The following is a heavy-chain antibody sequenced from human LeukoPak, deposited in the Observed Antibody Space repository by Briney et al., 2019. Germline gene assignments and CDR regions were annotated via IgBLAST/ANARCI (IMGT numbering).Heavy chain of an antibody. V-gene: IGHV4-31*03. Sequence: SETLSLTCTVSGGSISSGGYYWSWIRQHPGKGLEWIGYIYYSGSTYYNPSLKSRVTISVDTSKNQFSLKLSSVTAADTAVYYCARRNGYSYGHPYYYYYYYMDVWGKGTTVTVSS. CDR2: IYYSGST. D-gene: IGHD5-18*01. CDR1: GGSISSGGYY. J-gene: IGHJ6*03. CDR3: ARRNGYSYGHPYYYYYYYMDV.